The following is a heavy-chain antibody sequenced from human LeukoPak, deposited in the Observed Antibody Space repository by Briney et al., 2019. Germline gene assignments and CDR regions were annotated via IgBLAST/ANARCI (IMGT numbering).Heavy chain of an antibody. CDR1: GYTFTGYY. CDR3: ARDGASYYDSSGNFS. CDR2: INPNSGGT. D-gene: IGHD3-22*01. Sequence: ASVKVSCKASGYTFTGYYMHWVRQAPGQGLEWMGWINPNSGGTNYAQKFQGRVTMTRDTSISTAYMGLSRLRSDDTAVYYCARDGASYYDSSGNFSWGQGTLVTVSS. J-gene: IGHJ4*02. V-gene: IGHV1-2*02.